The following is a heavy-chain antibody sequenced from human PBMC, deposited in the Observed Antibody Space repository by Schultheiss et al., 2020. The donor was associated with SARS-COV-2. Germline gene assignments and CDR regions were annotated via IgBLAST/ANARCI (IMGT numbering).Heavy chain of an antibody. CDR1: GGSFSGYY. Sequence: SETLSLTCAVYGGSFSGYYWSWIRQPPGKGLEWIGEINHSGSTNYNPSLKSRVTISVDTSKNQCSVKLSSVTAADTAVYYCARGKRCSSTSCYRNWFDPWGQGTLVTVSS. D-gene: IGHD2-2*01. J-gene: IGHJ5*02. V-gene: IGHV4-34*01. CDR2: INHSGST. CDR3: ARGKRCSSTSCYRNWFDP.